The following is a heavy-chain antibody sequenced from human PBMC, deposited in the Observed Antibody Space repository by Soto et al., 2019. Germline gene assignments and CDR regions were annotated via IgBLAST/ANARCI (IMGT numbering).Heavy chain of an antibody. CDR2: IHHDGST. V-gene: IGHV4-34*01. CDR3: ATYDVGTIIQDY. Sequence: SETLSLPCSISGGSSSSLSKSWVRQSPGKGLEWIGEIHHDGSTNYNPSLKSRVTISGHTSKNHFSLELGSVTAADTAVYYCATYDVGTIIQDYWGEGTLVTVSS. CDR1: GGSSSSLS. D-gene: IGHD2-8*01. J-gene: IGHJ4*02.